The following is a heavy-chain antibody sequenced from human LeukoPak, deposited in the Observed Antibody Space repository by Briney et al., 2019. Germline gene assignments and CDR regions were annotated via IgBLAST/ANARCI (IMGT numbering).Heavy chain of an antibody. Sequence: GASVKVSCKASGYTFTSYDINWVRPATGQGLEWMGWMNPNSGNTGYAQKFQGRVTMTRNTSISTAYMELSSLRSEDTAVYYCARGDSSSSTRYYYYYYMDVWGKGTTVTVSS. V-gene: IGHV1-8*01. CDR1: GYTFTSYD. D-gene: IGHD6-6*01. CDR3: ARGDSSSSTRYYYYYYMDV. CDR2: MNPNSGNT. J-gene: IGHJ6*03.